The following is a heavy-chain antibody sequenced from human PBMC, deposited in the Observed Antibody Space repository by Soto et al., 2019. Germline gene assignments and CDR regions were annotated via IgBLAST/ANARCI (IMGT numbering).Heavy chain of an antibody. V-gene: IGHV3-23*01. CDR2: ISARVGST. D-gene: IGHD2-2*01. CDR3: AKDPPSEKTQLDYGMDV. Sequence: EVQLLESGGALVQPGGSLRLSCSGFGFTFSNYAMSWVRQAPGKGLEWVSFISARVGSTYYADSVKGRVTISRDNSKNTLYLQMHSLRVEDTALYYCAKDPPSEKTQLDYGMDVWGQGTTVTVSS. CDR1: GFTFSNYA. J-gene: IGHJ6*02.